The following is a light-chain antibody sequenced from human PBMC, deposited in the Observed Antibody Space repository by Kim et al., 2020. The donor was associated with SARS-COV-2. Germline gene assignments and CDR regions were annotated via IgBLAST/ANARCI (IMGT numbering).Light chain of an antibody. Sequence: ASIGDRVTITCRASQSISTSLKWYQQKSGKAPNLLIYDASSLRSGVPSRFTGSGSGTDFTLTITNLQPDDFATYYCHQTYSSLWTFGQGTKVEIK. CDR1: QSISTS. CDR3: HQTYSSLWT. CDR2: DAS. V-gene: IGKV1-39*01. J-gene: IGKJ1*01.